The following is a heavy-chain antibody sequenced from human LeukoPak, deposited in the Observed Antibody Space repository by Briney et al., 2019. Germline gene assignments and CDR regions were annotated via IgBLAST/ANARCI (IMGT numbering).Heavy chain of an antibody. D-gene: IGHD1/OR15-1a*01. V-gene: IGHV4-34*01. CDR1: GGSFSGYY. CDR2: INHSGGT. J-gene: IGHJ6*02. CDR3: ARQKWEQQGRDYYFNGLDV. Sequence: SETLSLTCAVYGGSFSGYYWSWIRQPPGKGLEWIGEINHSGGTNYNPSFTSRVTMSVDRSRNQFSLKLTSVTAADTAVYYCARQKWEQQGRDYYFNGLDVWGPGTTVIVSS.